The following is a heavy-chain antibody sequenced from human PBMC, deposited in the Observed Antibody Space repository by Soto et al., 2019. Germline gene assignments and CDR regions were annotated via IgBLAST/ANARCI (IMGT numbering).Heavy chain of an antibody. Sequence: PGGSLRLSCSASGFGISSYAMHWVRQAPGKGLEYVSGITHNGGGADYADAGRGRFTISRDNSKNTVHLQMSSLRAEDTAIYYCVKAVGSTISCYDCTFDMWGQGTMVTVSS. CDR3: VKAVGSTISCYDCTFDM. D-gene: IGHD2-2*01. J-gene: IGHJ3*02. CDR2: ITHNGGGA. V-gene: IGHV3-64D*06. CDR1: GFGISSYA.